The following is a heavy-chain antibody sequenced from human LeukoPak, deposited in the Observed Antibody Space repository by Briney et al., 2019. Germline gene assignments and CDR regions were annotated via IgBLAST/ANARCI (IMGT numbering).Heavy chain of an antibody. D-gene: IGHD5-18*01. CDR1: GFTFSSYA. J-gene: IGHJ4*02. V-gene: IGHV3-23*01. CDR2: ISGSGGST. CDR3: AKDRTVDTAMVRGGRVIDY. Sequence: GGSLRLSCAASGFTFSSYAMSWVRQAPGKGLEWVSAISGSGGSTYYADSVKGRFTISRDNSKNTLYLQMNSLRAEDTAVYYCAKDRTVDTAMVRGGRVIDYWGQGTLVTVSS.